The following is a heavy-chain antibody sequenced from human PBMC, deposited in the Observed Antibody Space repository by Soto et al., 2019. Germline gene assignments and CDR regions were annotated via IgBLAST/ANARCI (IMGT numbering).Heavy chain of an antibody. J-gene: IGHJ4*02. CDR1: GFTVSSNY. D-gene: IGHD6-19*01. V-gene: IGHV3-53*01. CDR3: AKTEAVAGYYFDY. Sequence: GGSLRLSCAASGFTVSSNYMSWVRQAPGKGLEWVSVSDSGGSTYYADSVKGRFTISRDNSKNTLYLQMNRLRAEDTAVYYCAKTEAVAGYYFDYWGQGTLVTVSS. CDR2: SDSGGST.